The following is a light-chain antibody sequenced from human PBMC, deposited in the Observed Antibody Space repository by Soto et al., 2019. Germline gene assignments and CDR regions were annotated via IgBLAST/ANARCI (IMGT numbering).Light chain of an antibody. CDR3: QSYDSSLSGWV. CDR1: RSNIGRNT. CDR2: TDN. V-gene: IGLV1-44*01. Sequence: QSVLTQPPSASGTPGQRVSISCSGSRSNIGRNTANWYQQLPGTAPKLLIHTDNQRPSGVSDRFSGSKSGTSASLAISELQSEDEADYYCQSYDSSLSGWVFGGGTKVTVL. J-gene: IGLJ3*02.